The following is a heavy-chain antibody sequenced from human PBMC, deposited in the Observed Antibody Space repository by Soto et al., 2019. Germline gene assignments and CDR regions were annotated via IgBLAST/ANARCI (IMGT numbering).Heavy chain of an antibody. D-gene: IGHD3-22*01. CDR1: GFTFSSYA. Sequence: QVQLVESGGGVVQPGRSLRLSCAASGFTFSSYAMHWVRQAPGKGLEWVAVISYDGSNKYYADSVKGRFTISRDNSKNTLYLQMNSLRADHTAVYYCARVSYYDSSGYVGYFQHWGQGTLVTVSS. CDR2: ISYDGSNK. CDR3: ARVSYYDSSGYVGYFQH. V-gene: IGHV3-30-3*01. J-gene: IGHJ1*01.